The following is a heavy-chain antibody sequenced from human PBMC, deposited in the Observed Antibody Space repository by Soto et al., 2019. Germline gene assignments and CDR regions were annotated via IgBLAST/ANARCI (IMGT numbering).Heavy chain of an antibody. V-gene: IGHV3-74*01. CDR1: GFTFSYYW. D-gene: IGHD3-16*01. CDR3: ARGDRGAFDL. Sequence: EVQLVESGGGLVRPGGSLRLSCAASGFTFSYYWMHWVRQAPGKGLVWVSRIHSDGSSTTYADFVMGRFIISRDNVRNTVDLQMNSVRVEDTAVYYCARGDRGAFDLWGQGTVVTVSS. CDR2: IHSDGSST. J-gene: IGHJ3*01.